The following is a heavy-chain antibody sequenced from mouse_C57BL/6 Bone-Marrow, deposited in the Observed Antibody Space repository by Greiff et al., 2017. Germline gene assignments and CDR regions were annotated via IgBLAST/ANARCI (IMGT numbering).Heavy chain of an antibody. V-gene: IGHV1-15*01. D-gene: IGHD2-5*01. J-gene: IGHJ1*03. Sequence: VQLQQSGAELVRPGASVTLSCKASGYTFTDYEMHWVKQTPVHGLEWIGAIDPETGGTAYNQKFKGKAILTADKSSSTAYMELRSLTSEASAVYYCTRSGSNYVDWYFDVWGTGTTVTVSS. CDR2: IDPETGGT. CDR3: TRSGSNYVDWYFDV. CDR1: GYTFTDYE.